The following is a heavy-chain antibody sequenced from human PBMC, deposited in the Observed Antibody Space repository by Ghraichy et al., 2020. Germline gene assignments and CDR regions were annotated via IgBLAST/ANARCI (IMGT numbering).Heavy chain of an antibody. CDR1: GFTFSSYS. CDR3: ARDLAVAGIDYYYYGMDV. V-gene: IGHV3-48*02. CDR2: ISSSSSTI. D-gene: IGHD6-19*01. J-gene: IGHJ6*02. Sequence: GVSLRLSCAASGFTFSSYSMNWVRQAPGKGLEWVSYISSSSSTIYYADSVKGRFTISRDNAKNSLYLQMNSLRDEDTAVYYCARDLAVAGIDYYYYGMDVWGQGTTVTVSS.